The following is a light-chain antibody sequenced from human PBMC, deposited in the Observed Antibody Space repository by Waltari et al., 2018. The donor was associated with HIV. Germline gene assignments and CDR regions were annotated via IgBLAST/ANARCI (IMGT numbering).Light chain of an antibody. V-gene: IGLV3-25*03. CDR3: QGIDSSGRKV. CDR1: ILARKY. J-gene: IGLJ2*01. CDR2: KDN. Sequence: SHELTQPPSVSVSPGQTATLSCSGDILARKYAYWFQQKPGQAPLLLLDKDNERPTAITERFSGSSSGATVTLTITGVRAEDEADYYCQGIDSSGRKVFGGGTRLTVL.